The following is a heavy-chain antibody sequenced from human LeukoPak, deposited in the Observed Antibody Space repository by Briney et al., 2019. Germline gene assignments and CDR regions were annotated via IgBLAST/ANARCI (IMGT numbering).Heavy chain of an antibody. Sequence: GGSLRLSCAASGFTFSSYAITWARQAPGKGLEWVSLISGTGGSTYYADSVKGRFTISRDNSKNTLYLQMNSLRAEDTAVYYCAKRSIVVPYYFDYCGQGTLVTVSS. CDR2: ISGTGGST. V-gene: IGHV3-23*01. J-gene: IGHJ4*02. CDR3: AKRSIVVPYYFDY. CDR1: GFTFSSYA. D-gene: IGHD2-21*01.